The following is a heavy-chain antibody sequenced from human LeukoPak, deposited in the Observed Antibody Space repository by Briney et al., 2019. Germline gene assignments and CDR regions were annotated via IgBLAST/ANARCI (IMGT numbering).Heavy chain of an antibody. D-gene: IGHD4-17*01. CDR3: ARDGTTVSPAV. CDR1: DGSISSNEYY. V-gene: IGHV4-39*07. Sequence: SETLSLTCNVSDGSISSNEYYWGWIRQPPGKGLEWIANMYYSGSTYYNPSLKSRVTISIDTSKNQLSLKLSSVTAADTAVYYCARDGTTVSPAVWGKGATVTVSS. J-gene: IGHJ6*04. CDR2: MYYSGST.